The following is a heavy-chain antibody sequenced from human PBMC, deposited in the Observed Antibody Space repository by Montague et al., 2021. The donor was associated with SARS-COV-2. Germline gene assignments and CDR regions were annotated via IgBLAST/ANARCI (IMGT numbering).Heavy chain of an antibody. CDR1: GGSISSYY. D-gene: IGHD2-15*01. CDR2: IYYSGST. V-gene: IGHV4-59*01. Sequence: SETLSLTCTVSGGSISSYYWSWIRQPPGKGLEWIGYIYYSGSTNYNPSLKSRVTISVDTSKNQFSLKLSSVTAAGTAVYYCARALYCSGGSCYPNWFDPWGQGTLVTVSS. J-gene: IGHJ5*02. CDR3: ARALYCSGGSCYPNWFDP.